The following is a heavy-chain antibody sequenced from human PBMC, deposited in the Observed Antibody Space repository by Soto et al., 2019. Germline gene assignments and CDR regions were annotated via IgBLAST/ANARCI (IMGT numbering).Heavy chain of an antibody. V-gene: IGHV3-23*01. CDR2: ISGSGGST. CDR3: ATGPESGIAANCLDP. CDR1: GFTFSSYA. J-gene: IGHJ5*01. D-gene: IGHD6-13*01. Sequence: GGSLRLSCAASGFTFSSYAMSWVRQAPGKGLEWVSAISGSGGSTYYADSVKGRFTIPRDNSKNTLYLQMNSLRAEDTAVYYSATGPESGIAANCLDPWGQGTLVTVSS.